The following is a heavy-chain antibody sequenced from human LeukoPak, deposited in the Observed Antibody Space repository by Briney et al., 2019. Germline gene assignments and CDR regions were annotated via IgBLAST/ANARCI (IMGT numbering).Heavy chain of an antibody. CDR2: ISAYNGNT. D-gene: IGHD6-13*01. CDR1: GYTFTGYY. V-gene: IGHV1-18*04. CDR3: VRDHGLSPAGTVSPFDF. J-gene: IGHJ4*02. Sequence: ASVKVSCKASGYTFTGYYMHWVRQAPGQGPEWLGWISAYNGNTNYAQKLQDRVIMTTDSSTSTAYMELRSLRSDDTAVYYCVRDHGLSPAGTVSPFDFWGQGILVTVSS.